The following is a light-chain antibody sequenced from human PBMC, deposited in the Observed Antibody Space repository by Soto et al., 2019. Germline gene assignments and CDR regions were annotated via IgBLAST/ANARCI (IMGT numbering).Light chain of an antibody. CDR2: KAS. CDR1: QTISSW. Sequence: DIQMTQSPSTLSGSVGDRVTITCRASQTISSWLAWYQQKPGKAPKLLIYKASTLKSGVPSRFSGSGSGTEFTLTISSLQPDDFAPYYCQHYNSYSEAFGQGTMV. J-gene: IGKJ1*01. CDR3: QHYNSYSEA. V-gene: IGKV1-5*03.